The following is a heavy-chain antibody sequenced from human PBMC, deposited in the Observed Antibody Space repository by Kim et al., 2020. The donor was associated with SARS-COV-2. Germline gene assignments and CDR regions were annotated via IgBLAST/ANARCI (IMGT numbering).Heavy chain of an antibody. CDR3: ARVNRGYSYGP. CDR2: IYYSGST. D-gene: IGHD5-18*01. V-gene: IGHV4-39*07. Sequence: SETLSLTCTVSGGSISSSSYYWGWIRQPPGKGLEWIGSIYYSGSTYYNPSLKSRVTISVDTSKNQFSLKLSSVTAADTAVYYCARVNRGYSYGPWGQGTLVTVSS. J-gene: IGHJ5*02. CDR1: GGSISSSSYY.